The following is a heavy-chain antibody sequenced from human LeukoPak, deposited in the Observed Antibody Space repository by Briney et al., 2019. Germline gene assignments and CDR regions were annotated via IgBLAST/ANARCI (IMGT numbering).Heavy chain of an antibody. CDR1: GFTFSSYA. V-gene: IGHV3-30*04. Sequence: GGSLRLSCAASGFTFSSYAMHWVRQAPGKGLEWVAVISYDGSNKYYADSVKGRFTISRDNSKNTLYLQMNSLRAEDTAVYYCASPTGNLGYCSSTSCYESAFDIWGQGTMVTVSS. CDR2: ISYDGSNK. J-gene: IGHJ3*02. CDR3: ASPTGNLGYCSSTSCYESAFDI. D-gene: IGHD2-2*01.